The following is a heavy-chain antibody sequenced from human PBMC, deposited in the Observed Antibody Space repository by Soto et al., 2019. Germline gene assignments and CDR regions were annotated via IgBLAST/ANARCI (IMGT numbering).Heavy chain of an antibody. J-gene: IGHJ4*02. CDR3: ARDIVGATSLWFDC. V-gene: IGHV1-69*06. Sequence: SSVKVSRKSSGGTFSSYAISWVRPAPGQGLEWMGGIIPIFGTANYAQKFQGRVTITADKSTSTPYIEMSSLRAEDTAVYYCARDIVGATSLWFDCWGQGTLVTVSS. CDR1: GGTFSSYA. CDR2: IIPIFGTA. D-gene: IGHD1-26*01.